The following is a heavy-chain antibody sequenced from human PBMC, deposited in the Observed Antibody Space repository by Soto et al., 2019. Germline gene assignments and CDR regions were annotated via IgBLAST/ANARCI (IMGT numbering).Heavy chain of an antibody. CDR3: ARALDFWSAYFDY. J-gene: IGHJ4*02. CDR1: GYTFTSYA. D-gene: IGHD3-3*01. Sequence: ASVKVSCKASGYTFTSYAMHWVRQAPGQRLEWMGWINAGNGNTKYYADSVKGRFTISRDNSKNTLYLQMSSLRTEDTAVYYCARALDFWSAYFDYWGQGSLVTVSS. CDR2: INAGNGNT. V-gene: IGHV1-3*01.